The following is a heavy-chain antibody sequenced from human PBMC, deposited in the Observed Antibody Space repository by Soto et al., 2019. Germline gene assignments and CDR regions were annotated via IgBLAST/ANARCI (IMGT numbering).Heavy chain of an antibody. D-gene: IGHD1-26*01. CDR2: INHSESP. CDR1: GGTSSAYC. Sequence: YGVSGGTSSAYCRLLISLLQDKEMEWIGEINHSESPNYNPSLKSRATIAVDTAKNQFSLKLSSVTAADTAVYYCARGVWDSKDDYWGQGTLVIVS. CDR3: ARGVWDSKDDY. V-gene: IGHV4-34*01. J-gene: IGHJ4*02.